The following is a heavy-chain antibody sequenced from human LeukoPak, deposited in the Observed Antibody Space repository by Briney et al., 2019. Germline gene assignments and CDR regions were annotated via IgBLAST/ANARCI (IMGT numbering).Heavy chain of an antibody. CDR3: ARDEVVVPAARPYYYYYMDV. CDR2: ISHSGST. Sequence: PSETLSLTCAVSGYSITSDHYWGWVRQPPGKGLEWIGTISHSGSTYYTTSLKSRVTISVDTSKNQFSLNLNSLTAADTAVYYCARDEVVVPAARPYYYYYMDVWGKGTTVTVSS. CDR1: GYSITSDHY. D-gene: IGHD2-2*02. J-gene: IGHJ6*03. V-gene: IGHV4-38-2*02.